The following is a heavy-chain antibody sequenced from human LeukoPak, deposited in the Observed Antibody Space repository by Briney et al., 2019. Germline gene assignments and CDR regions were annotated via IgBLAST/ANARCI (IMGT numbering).Heavy chain of an antibody. CDR2: ISWNSGSI. V-gene: IGHV3-9*01. CDR1: GFTFDDYA. D-gene: IGHD6-19*01. J-gene: IGHJ3*02. Sequence: GGSLRLSCAASGFTFDDYAMHWVRQAPGKGLEWVSGISWNSGSIGYADSVKGRFTISRDNAKNSLYLQMNSLRAEDTAVYYCAREAVAGRGAFDIWGQGTMVTVSS. CDR3: AREAVAGRGAFDI.